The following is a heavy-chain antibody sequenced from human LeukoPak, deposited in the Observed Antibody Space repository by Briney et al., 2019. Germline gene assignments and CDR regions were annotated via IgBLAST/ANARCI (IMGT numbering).Heavy chain of an antibody. V-gene: IGHV4-34*01. J-gene: IGHJ6*03. Sequence: PWETLSLTCAVYGGSFSGYYWSWIRQPPGKGLEWIGEINHSGSTNYNPSLKSRVTISVDTSKNQFSLKLSSVTAADTAVYYCARGLTPTGGIVGATSTTYYYYYMDVWGKGTTVTVSS. D-gene: IGHD1-26*01. CDR3: ARGLTPTGGIVGATSTTYYYYYMDV. CDR1: GGSFSGYY. CDR2: INHSGST.